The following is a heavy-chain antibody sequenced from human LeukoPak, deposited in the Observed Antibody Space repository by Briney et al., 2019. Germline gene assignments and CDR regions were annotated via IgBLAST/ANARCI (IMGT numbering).Heavy chain of an antibody. CDR3: ARHSGYSSGWSRPDDAFDI. J-gene: IGHJ3*02. D-gene: IGHD6-19*01. CDR2: IYYSGST. V-gene: IGHV4-39*01. CDR1: GGSISSSSYY. Sequence: PSETLSLTCTVSGGSISSSSYYWGWIRQPPGKGLEWIASIYYSGSTYYNSSLKSRITISVDTSKNQFSLKLSSVTAADTGVYYCARHSGYSSGWSRPDDAFDIWGQGTTVTVSS.